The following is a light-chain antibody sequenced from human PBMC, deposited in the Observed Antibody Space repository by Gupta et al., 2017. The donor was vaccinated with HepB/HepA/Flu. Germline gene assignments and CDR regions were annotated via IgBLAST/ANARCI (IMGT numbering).Light chain of an antibody. V-gene: IGLV1-44*01. J-gene: IGLJ2*01. CDR3: AAWDDNLDAVV. CDR1: SSNIGSNT. CDR2: NNH. Sequence: QSVLTQPPSASGTPGQRVTISCSGSSSNIGSNTVDWYQQLPGTAPKLLIYNNHQRPSGVPDRFSGSKSGTSASLAISGLQSDAEADYYCAAWDDNLDAVVFGGGTKLTVL.